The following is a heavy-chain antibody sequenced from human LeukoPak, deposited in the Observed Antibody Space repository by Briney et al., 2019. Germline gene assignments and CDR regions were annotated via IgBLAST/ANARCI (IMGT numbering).Heavy chain of an antibody. CDR1: GFPFSSYA. Sequence: GGPLRLSCAASGFPFSSYAMHWVRQAPGKGLEYVSAISSNGGSTYYANSVKGRFTISRDNSKNTLYLQMGSLRAEDMAVYYCASTRKGYWGQGTLVTVSS. V-gene: IGHV3-64*01. CDR2: ISSNGGST. J-gene: IGHJ4*02. CDR3: ASTRKGY.